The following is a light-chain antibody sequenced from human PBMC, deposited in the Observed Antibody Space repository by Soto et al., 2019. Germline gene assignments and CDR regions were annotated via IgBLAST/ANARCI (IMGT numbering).Light chain of an antibody. Sequence: VLTQTQYTLSLSPGERAPLSFRARQSVRSERLAWYQQKRGQAPTLLIFDASSRASGTPERFSGSGSGTDFTLTISRLEPEDFAVYYCQEYDGAPPITFGLRRLLEVK. CDR2: DAS. CDR1: QSVRSER. CDR3: QEYDGAPPIT. V-gene: IGKV3-20*01. J-gene: IGKJ5*01.